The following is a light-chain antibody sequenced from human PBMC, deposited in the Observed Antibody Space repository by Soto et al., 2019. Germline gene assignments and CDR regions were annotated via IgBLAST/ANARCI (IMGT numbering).Light chain of an antibody. J-gene: IGKJ1*01. CDR2: GAS. CDR3: QQYCSSPWT. CDR1: QSVSSSF. V-gene: IGKV3-20*01. Sequence: EIVLTQSPGTLSLSPGERATLSCRASQSVSSSFLAWCQQKPGQAPRLLIYGASSRATGIPDRFSGSGSGTDFTLTISRLEPEDFAVYYCQQYCSSPWTFGQGTKVEIK.